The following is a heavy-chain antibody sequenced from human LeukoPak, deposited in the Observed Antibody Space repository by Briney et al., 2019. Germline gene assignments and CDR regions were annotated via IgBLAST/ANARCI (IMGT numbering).Heavy chain of an antibody. J-gene: IGHJ1*01. Sequence: GASVKVSCKASGYTFTGCYMHWVRQAPGQGLEWMGRINPNSGGTNYAQKFQGRVTMTRDTSISTAYMELSRLRSDDTAVYYCAREAIDFWSGYYQPLKYFQHWGQGTLVTVSS. D-gene: IGHD3-3*01. V-gene: IGHV1-2*06. CDR3: AREAIDFWSGYYQPLKYFQH. CDR1: GYTFTGCY. CDR2: INPNSGGT.